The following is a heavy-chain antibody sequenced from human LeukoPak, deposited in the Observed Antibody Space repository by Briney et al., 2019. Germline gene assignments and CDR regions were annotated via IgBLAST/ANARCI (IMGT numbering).Heavy chain of an antibody. CDR2: INPSGGST. CDR3: ARSPSMTINLDY. V-gene: IGHV1-46*03. CDR1: GYTFTNYY. D-gene: IGHD2/OR15-2a*01. Sequence: GASVKVSCKASGYTFTNYYMYWARQAPGQGLEWMGIINPSGGSTSYAQKFQGRVTMTRDTSTSTVYMELSSLRSEDTAVYYCARSPSMTINLDYWGQGTRVTVSS. J-gene: IGHJ4*02.